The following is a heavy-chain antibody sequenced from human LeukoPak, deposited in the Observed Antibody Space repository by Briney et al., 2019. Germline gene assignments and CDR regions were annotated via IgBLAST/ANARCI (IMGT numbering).Heavy chain of an antibody. Sequence: SETLSLTCTVSGGSISSYYWSWIRQPDGKGLEWIGRIYTSGSTNYNPSLKSRVTMSVDTSKNQISLKVNSVTAADTAVYYCARESYSSSYLFDFWGQGTLVTVSS. CDR3: ARESYSSSYLFDF. V-gene: IGHV4-4*07. CDR2: IYTSGST. D-gene: IGHD6-6*01. CDR1: GGSISSYY. J-gene: IGHJ4*02.